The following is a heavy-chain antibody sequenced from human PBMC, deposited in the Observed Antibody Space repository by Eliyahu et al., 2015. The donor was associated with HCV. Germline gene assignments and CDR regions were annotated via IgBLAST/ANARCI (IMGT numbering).Heavy chain of an antibody. J-gene: IGHJ5*02. CDR3: ARTIREHYDAAPSFWFDP. D-gene: IGHD3-22*01. Sequence: QLQLQESGPGLVKPSETLSLTCXVXGDSISSTXYDWGWIRQSPGKGLEWIGGIYFTGTTYYNPSLESRVSTSVDTSKNQFSLRLSSVTAADTALYYCARTIREHYDAAPSFWFDPWGQGTLVTVSS. CDR2: IYFTGTT. CDR1: GDSISSTXYD. V-gene: IGHV4-39*01.